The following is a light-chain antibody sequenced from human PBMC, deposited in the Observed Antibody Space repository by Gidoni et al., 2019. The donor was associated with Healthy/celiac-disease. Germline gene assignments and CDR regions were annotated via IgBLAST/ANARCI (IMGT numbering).Light chain of an antibody. CDR2: DAS. J-gene: IGKJ2*04. CDR3: QQRSNWTPLCR. V-gene: IGKV3-11*01. Sequence: IVSTPSATPLSSSPGERTTLSCRASQIVSSYLAWYQQKPGQAPRLLIYDASNRATAIPARFSGSGSGTDFTLTISSLEPEDVAVDYCQQRSNWTPLCRFGQGTKLEIK. CDR1: QIVSSY.